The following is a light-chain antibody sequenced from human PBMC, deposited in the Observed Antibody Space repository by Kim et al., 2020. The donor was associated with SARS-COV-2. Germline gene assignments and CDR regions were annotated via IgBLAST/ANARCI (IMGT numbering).Light chain of an antibody. CDR2: SND. CDR3: AAWDNSLSGPE. CDR1: SSNIGRNA. J-gene: IGLJ2*01. Sequence: QSVLTQPPSASGTPGQRVTISCSGSSSNIGRNAVNWYQLLPGTAPKLLIYSNDQRPSGVPDRFSGSKSGTSASLAISGLQSGDEAEYYCAAWDNSLSGPEFGGGTQLTVL. V-gene: IGLV1-44*01.